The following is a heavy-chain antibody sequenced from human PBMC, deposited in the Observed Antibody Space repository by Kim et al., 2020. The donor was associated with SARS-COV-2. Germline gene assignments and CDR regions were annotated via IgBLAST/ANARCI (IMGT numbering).Heavy chain of an antibody. Sequence: SQTLSLTCAISGDSVSSNSAAWNWIRQSPSRGLEWLGRTYFRSKWYNDYAVSVKSRITINPDTSKNQFSLQLNSVTPEDTAVYYCARDSNSWTTPLNWFDPWGQGTLVTVSS. D-gene: IGHD6-13*01. CDR2: TYFRSKWYN. CDR1: GDSVSSNSAA. CDR3: ARDSNSWTTPLNWFDP. J-gene: IGHJ5*02. V-gene: IGHV6-1*01.